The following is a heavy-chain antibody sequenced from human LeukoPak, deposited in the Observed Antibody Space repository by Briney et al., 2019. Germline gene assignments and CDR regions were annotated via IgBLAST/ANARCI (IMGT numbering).Heavy chain of an antibody. V-gene: IGHV3-23*01. Sequence: LPGGSLRLSCAASGFTFSSYAMSWVRQAPGKGLEWVSAISGSGGSTYYADSVKGRFTISRDNSKNTLYLQMNSLRAEDTAVYYCAKPRSIKHYSYGYYFDYWGQGTLVTVSS. CDR3: AKPRSIKHYSYGYYFDY. CDR2: ISGSGGST. D-gene: IGHD5-18*01. CDR1: GFTFSSYA. J-gene: IGHJ4*02.